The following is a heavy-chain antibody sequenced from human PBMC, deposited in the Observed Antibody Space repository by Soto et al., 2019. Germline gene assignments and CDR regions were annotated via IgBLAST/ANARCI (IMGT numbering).Heavy chain of an antibody. J-gene: IGHJ6*02. CDR1: GCIFTNNA. CDR3: ATGGQNDGYNFYHGMDV. Sequence: QVQVVQSGAEVKKPGSSVKVSCKVSGCIFTNNAISWVLQAPGQGLEWLGGVIPLFDTAYYAQIFRGRLKISADGATTKAYMELSGLKSADTAVYFCATGGQNDGYNFYHGMDVWGQGPTVTVS. CDR2: VIPLFDTA. V-gene: IGHV1-69*01. D-gene: IGHD2-15*01.